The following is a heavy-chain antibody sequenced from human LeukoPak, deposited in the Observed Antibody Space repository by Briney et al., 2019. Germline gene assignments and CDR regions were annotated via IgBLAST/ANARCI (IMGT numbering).Heavy chain of an antibody. CDR3: ARDMKDIAVAGTGAYYYYGMDV. V-gene: IGHV3-30-3*01. J-gene: IGHJ6*02. Sequence: TGGSLRLSCAASGFTFSSYAMHWVRQAPGKGLERVAVISYDGSNKYYADSVKGRFTISRDNSKNTLYLQMNSLRAEDTAVYYCARDMKDIAVAGTGAYYYYGMDVWGQGTTVTVSS. CDR2: ISYDGSNK. D-gene: IGHD6-19*01. CDR1: GFTFSSYA.